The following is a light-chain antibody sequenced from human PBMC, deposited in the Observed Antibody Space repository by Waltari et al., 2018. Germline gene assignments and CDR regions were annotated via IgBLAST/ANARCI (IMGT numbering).Light chain of an antibody. CDR1: QSLLHSSGNNY. CDR3: MQALRIPWT. J-gene: IGKJ1*01. V-gene: IGKV2-28*01. Sequence: DIVMTQSPLSLPVTPGEPASISCRSSQSLLHSSGNNYLDWYVQKPGQSPQLLIYLGSSRASGVPDRFSGSESGTDFTLKISRVEAEDVEVYYCMQALRIPWTFGQGTKVEIK. CDR2: LGS.